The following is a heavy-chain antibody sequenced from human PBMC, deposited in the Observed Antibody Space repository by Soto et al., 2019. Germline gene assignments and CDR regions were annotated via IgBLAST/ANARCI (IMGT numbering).Heavy chain of an antibody. J-gene: IGHJ6*02. CDR1: GFTVSSNY. D-gene: IGHD3-10*01. V-gene: IGHV3-53*02. Sequence: EVQLVETGGGLIQPGGSLRLSCAASGFTVSSNYMSWVRQAPGKGLEWVSVIYSGGSTYYADSVKARFTISRDNSKNTLYLQMNSLRAEDTAVYYCARGDYYGSGRVYYYGMDVWGQGTTVTVSS. CDR3: ARGDYYGSGRVYYYGMDV. CDR2: IYSGGST.